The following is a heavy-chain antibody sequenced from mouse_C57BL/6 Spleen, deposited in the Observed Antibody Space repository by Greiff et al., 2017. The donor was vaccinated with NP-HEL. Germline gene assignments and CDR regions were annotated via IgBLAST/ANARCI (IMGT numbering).Heavy chain of an antibody. J-gene: IGHJ4*01. Sequence: LQKSGRGRGKPGSSVKISCKASGYSFTGYYMNWVKQSPEKSLEWIGEINPSTGGTTYNQKFKAKATLTVDKSSSTAYMQLKSLTSEDSAVYYCARGEDYAMDYWGQGTSVTVSS. CDR2: INPSTGGT. V-gene: IGHV1-42*01. CDR1: GYSFTGYY. CDR3: ARGEDYAMDY.